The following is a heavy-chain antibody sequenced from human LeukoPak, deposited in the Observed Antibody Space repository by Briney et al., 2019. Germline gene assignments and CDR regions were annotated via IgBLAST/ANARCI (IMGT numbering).Heavy chain of an antibody. CDR3: VRHGPWNRSSMSDF. V-gene: IGHV5-51*01. Sequence: GESLKISCQGSGYTFTTYWIGWVRQKPGKGLEWMGIIYADDSDTRYSPSFEGQVTLSVDKSINTAYLQWSSLKASDTAIYFCVRHGPWNRSSMSDFWGQGTLVTVSS. CDR1: GYTFTTYW. J-gene: IGHJ4*02. CDR2: IYADDSDT. D-gene: IGHD1/OR15-1a*01.